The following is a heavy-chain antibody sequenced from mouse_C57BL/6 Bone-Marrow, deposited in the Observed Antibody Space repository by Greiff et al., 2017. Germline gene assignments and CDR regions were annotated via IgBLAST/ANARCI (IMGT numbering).Heavy chain of an antibody. CDR1: GYTFTSYG. CDR3: ARSKNDYEDAMDY. CDR2: IYPRSGNT. D-gene: IGHD2-4*01. V-gene: IGHV1-81*01. Sequence: VQVVESGAELARPGASVKLSCKASGYTFTSYGISWVKQRTGQGLEWIGEIYPRSGNTYYNEKFKGKATLTADKSSSTAYMELRSLTSEDSAVXCCARSKNDYEDAMDYWGQGTSVTVSS. J-gene: IGHJ4*01.